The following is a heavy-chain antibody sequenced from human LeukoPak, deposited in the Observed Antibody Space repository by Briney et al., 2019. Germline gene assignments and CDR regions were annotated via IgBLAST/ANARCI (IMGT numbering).Heavy chain of an antibody. J-gene: IGHJ5*02. CDR2: ISWNSGSI. CDR1: GFTFDDYA. Sequence: GRSLRLSCAASGFTFDDYAMHWVRQAPGKGLEWVSGISWNSGSIGYADSVKGRFTISGDNAKNSLYLQMNSLRAEDTALYYCSKAGIEVATTENWFDPWGQGTLVTVSS. V-gene: IGHV3-9*01. D-gene: IGHD6-19*01. CDR3: SKAGIEVATTENWFDP.